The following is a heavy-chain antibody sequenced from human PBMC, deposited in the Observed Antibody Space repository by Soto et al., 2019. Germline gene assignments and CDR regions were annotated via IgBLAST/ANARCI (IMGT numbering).Heavy chain of an antibody. D-gene: IGHD1-26*01. CDR1: GGTFSSYS. Sequence: QVQLVQSGAEVKKPGSSVKVSCKASGGTFSSYSINWVRQAPGQGLEWMGEIIPIFGTANYAQKFQGRVTITADESTSTAYMEPSSLRSEDAAVYYCARAGGRHTGGIDYWGQGTLVTVSS. CDR3: ARAGGRHTGGIDY. J-gene: IGHJ4*02. CDR2: IIPIFGTA. V-gene: IGHV1-69*01.